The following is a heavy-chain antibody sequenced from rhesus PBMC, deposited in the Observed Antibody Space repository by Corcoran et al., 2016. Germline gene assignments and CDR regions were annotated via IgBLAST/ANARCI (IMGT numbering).Heavy chain of an antibody. CDR3: ARGLATYWYFDL. D-gene: IGHD1-38*01. CDR1: GFTFGSYA. Sequence: QVQLVQSGAEVKKPGASVKVSCKASGFTFGSYAINWVRQAPGQVLEWMGVNIPLVGRTNCAEKFQGRVTSTAETSTSTAYMKLSSLRSEDTAVYYCARGLATYWYFDLWGPGTPITISS. CDR2: NIPLVGRT. V-gene: IGHV1-198*02. J-gene: IGHJ2*01.